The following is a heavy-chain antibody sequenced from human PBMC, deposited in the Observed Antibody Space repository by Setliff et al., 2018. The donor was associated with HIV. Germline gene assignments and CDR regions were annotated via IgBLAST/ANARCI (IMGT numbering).Heavy chain of an antibody. CDR1: GVSISDHY. D-gene: IGHD2-8*02. CDR3: ARLIHTGLLYFDF. CDR2: IYSSGTT. J-gene: IGHJ4*02. Sequence: SETLSLTCFVSGVSISDHYWGRIRQPPGKGLEWIGYIYSSGTTQYNPSVESRVTMSLDTSRDQFSLNPRSVTAADTAVYFCARLIHTGLLYFDFWGLGTLVTVSS. V-gene: IGHV4-4*09.